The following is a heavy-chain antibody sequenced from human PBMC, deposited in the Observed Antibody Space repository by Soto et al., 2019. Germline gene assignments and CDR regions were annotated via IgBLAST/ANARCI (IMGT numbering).Heavy chain of an antibody. J-gene: IGHJ4*02. CDR1: GGIFSTYA. D-gene: IGHD3-10*01. CDR3: ARDRDDYGSGNYYNRIDF. CDR2: IIPLFGTP. V-gene: IGHV1-69*01. Sequence: QVQLVQSGAEVNKPGSSVKVSCKASGGIFSTYAISWLRQAPGQGLEWMGGIIPLFGTPNYAPRFQGRVTIPADDSTSTAYMELSRLRSEDTAVYYCARDRDDYGSGNYYNRIDFWGQGTLVTVDS.